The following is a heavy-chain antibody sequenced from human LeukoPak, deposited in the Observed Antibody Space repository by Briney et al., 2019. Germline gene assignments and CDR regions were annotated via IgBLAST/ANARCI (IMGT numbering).Heavy chain of an antibody. Sequence: PSETLSLTCSLSGGSIGTNYWSWIRQVPGPGREWIGYSSYSGSSNYNPSLKSRVTISVDTSKTQFSLYLNSVTAADTAVYYCARSDTHHIHSSSWHFDYWGQGTLVTVSS. CDR1: GGSIGTNY. CDR2: SSYSGSS. V-gene: IGHV4-59*01. J-gene: IGHJ4*02. CDR3: ARSDTHHIHSSSWHFDY. D-gene: IGHD6-13*01.